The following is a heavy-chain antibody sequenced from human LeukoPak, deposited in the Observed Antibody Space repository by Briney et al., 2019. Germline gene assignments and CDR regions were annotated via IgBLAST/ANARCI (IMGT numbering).Heavy chain of an antibody. J-gene: IGHJ4*02. D-gene: IGHD3-3*01. CDR1: GFTFSNYW. CDR2: IKYDGSAT. CDR3: VSGSLQSGYNFGY. V-gene: IGHV3-74*01. Sequence: GGSLRLSCAASGFTFSNYWMHWIRQVPGKGLVWVSHIKYDGSATNYADSVKGRFTISRDNAKNTLYLQMNSLRAEDTAVYYCVSGSLQSGYNFGYWGQGALVTVSS.